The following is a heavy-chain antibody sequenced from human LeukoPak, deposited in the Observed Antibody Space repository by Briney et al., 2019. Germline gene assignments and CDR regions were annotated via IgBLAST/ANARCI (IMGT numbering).Heavy chain of an antibody. D-gene: IGHD6-13*01. CDR2: ICAGGKT. CDR1: GFSVSSNY. V-gene: IGHV3-66*01. J-gene: IGHJ3*02. CDR3: ARESIAAAGTGAFDI. Sequence: GGSLRLSCAASGFSVSSNYMSWVRQAPGKGLEWVSGICAGGKTYYADSLRVRFTISRDKSKNTLYLQMNSLRAEDTAVYYCARESIAAAGTGAFDIWGQGTMVTVSS.